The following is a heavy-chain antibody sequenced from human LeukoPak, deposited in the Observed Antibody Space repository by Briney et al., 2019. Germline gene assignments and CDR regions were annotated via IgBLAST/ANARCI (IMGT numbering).Heavy chain of an antibody. Sequence: SETLSLTCAVSGGSISSSNWWSWVRQPPGKGLEWIGEIYHSGSTNYNPSLKSRVTISVDKSKNQFSLKLSSVTAADTAVYYCASSLTMVRGVIITRDYWGQGTLVTVSS. CDR1: GGSISSSNW. V-gene: IGHV4-4*02. D-gene: IGHD3-10*01. CDR3: ASSLTMVRGVIITRDY. J-gene: IGHJ4*02. CDR2: IYHSGST.